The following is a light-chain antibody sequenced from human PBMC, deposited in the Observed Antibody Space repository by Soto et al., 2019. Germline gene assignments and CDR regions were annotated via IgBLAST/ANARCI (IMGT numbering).Light chain of an antibody. CDR3: HQRSIWQTT. J-gene: IGKJ5*01. CDR2: DVS. Sequence: EVVLTQSPATLSLSPGESATLSCRASQTVSSYLAWYQHKPGQPPRLLIYDVSNRATGIPARFSGSGSGTDFTLTISSLEPEDFAVYFCHQRSIWQTTFGQGTRLEIK. CDR1: QTVSSY. V-gene: IGKV3-11*01.